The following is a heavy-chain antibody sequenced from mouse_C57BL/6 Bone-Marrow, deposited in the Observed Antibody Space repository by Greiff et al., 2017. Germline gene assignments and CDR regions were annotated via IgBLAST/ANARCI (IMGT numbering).Heavy chain of an antibody. CDR1: GFSFTSYG. V-gene: IGHV2-3*01. D-gene: IGHD1-1*01. CDR2: IWGDGST. Sequence: VNLVESGPGLVAPSQSLSITCTVSGFSFTSYGVSWVRQPPGKGLEWLGVIWGDGSTNYHSDLISRLSSSKDNSKGQIFLKLNSRQSNDTATYYCAKIYGKRGAMDYWGQGTSVTVSS. J-gene: IGHJ4*01. CDR3: AKIYGKRGAMDY.